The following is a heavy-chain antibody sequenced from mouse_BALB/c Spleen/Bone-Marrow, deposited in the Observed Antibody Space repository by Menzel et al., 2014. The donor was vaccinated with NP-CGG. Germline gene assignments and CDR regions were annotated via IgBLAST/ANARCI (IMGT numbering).Heavy chain of an antibody. CDR1: GFSLTSYG. J-gene: IGHJ1*01. CDR3: ARNSDYGSGYFDV. Sequence: VQLVESGPGLVQPSQTLSITCTVSGFSLTSYGVHWVRQPPGKGLEWLGVTWSGGSTDYNAAFISRLSISKDNSKSQVFFKMNSLQADDTAIYYCARNSDYGSGYFDVWGAGTTVTVSS. D-gene: IGHD1-2*01. V-gene: IGHV2-4*02. CDR2: TWSGGST.